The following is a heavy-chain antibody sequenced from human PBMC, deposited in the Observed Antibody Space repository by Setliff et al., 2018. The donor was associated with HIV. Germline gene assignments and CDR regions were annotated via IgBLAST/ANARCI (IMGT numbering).Heavy chain of an antibody. V-gene: IGHV4-34*01. J-gene: IGHJ6*03. CDR3: ARGTAYYNFWSGYSQDYYTTWTS. CDR1: GGSFSGYY. Sequence: PSETLSLTCAVYGGSFSGYYWSWIRQSPGKGLEWIGEINHSGSTKYNPSLKSRVTISVDTSKNQFSLKLSSVTAADTAVYYCARGTAYYNFWSGYSQDYYTTWTSGAKGPRSPSP. CDR2: INHSGST. D-gene: IGHD3-3*01.